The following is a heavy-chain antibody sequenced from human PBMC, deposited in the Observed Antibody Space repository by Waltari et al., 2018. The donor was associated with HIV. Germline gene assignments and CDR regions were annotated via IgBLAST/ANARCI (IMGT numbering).Heavy chain of an antibody. CDR2: INHNSGDT. D-gene: IGHD5-12*01. J-gene: IGHJ6*02. CDR1: GNTFTGYY. Sequence: QEHLVQSGAEVKKPGASVKVSCTASGNTFTGYYIHWVRQAPGQGLEWVGRINHNSGDTHYAQKFQGRVTMTRDTSSSTGYMELHSLTSDDTGVYFCARVRGGGMDVCGQGTTVTVSS. CDR3: ARVRGGGMDV. V-gene: IGHV1-2*05.